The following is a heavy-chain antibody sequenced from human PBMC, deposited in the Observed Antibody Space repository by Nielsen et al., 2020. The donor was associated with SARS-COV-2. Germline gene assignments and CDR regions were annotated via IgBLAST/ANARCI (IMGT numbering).Heavy chain of an antibody. CDR1: GFTFSSYA. J-gene: IGHJ4*02. Sequence: GESLKIYCAASGFTFSSYAMHWVRQAPGKGLEYVSAISSNGGSTYYADSVKGRFTISRDNSKNTLYLQMGSLRAEDMAVYYCARERPYYYGSGSYYKSPLNYWGQGTLVTVSS. CDR2: ISSNGGST. CDR3: ARERPYYYGSGSYYKSPLNY. V-gene: IGHV3-64*02. D-gene: IGHD3-10*01.